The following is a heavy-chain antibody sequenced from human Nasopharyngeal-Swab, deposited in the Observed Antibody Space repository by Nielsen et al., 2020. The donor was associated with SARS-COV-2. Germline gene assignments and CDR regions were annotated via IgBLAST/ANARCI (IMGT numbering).Heavy chain of an antibody. V-gene: IGHV3-30*18. CDR1: EFTFTRFG. Sequence: GGSLRLSCVASEFTFTRFGMHWVRQPPGKGLEWVAVISYDGSNKYYADSVKGRFTISRDNSKNTLYLQMNSLRAEDTAVYYCAKGHYSYDYVWGSDPYPPFDYGGQETLVTVSS. D-gene: IGHD3-16*01. CDR2: ISYDGSNK. CDR3: AKGHYSYDYVWGSDPYPPFDY. J-gene: IGHJ4*02.